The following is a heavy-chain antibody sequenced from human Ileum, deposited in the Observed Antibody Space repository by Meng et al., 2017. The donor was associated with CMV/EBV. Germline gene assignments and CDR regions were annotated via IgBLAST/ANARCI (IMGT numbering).Heavy chain of an antibody. V-gene: IGHV3-23*01. CDR2: ISGSGGTT. J-gene: IGHJ4*02. Sequence: GESLKISCAASGFTFSTYAMNWVRQAPGKGLEWVSAISGSGGTTYYADSLKGHFTVSRDNSKNTMYLQMNSLRAEDTAIYYCAQSGSGWSPAYWGQGTLVTGSS. CDR3: AQSGSGWSPAY. CDR1: GFTFSTYA. D-gene: IGHD6-19*01.